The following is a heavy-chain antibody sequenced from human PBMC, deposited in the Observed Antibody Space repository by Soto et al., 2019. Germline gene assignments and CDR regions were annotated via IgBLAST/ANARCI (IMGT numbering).Heavy chain of an antibody. CDR2: NNSGASST. J-gene: IGHJ6*02. D-gene: IGHD2-2*01. CDR3: ASDFYCSSTSGRTWVCYGLDV. Sequence: GSLPLSYAPPGGAFSSYWRHWVRQEPGKGLVWVSLNNSGASSTSYAVSGKGRFTVSRDRAKNTLYLEMNSLRAEDTAVYYCASDFYCSSTSGRTWVCYGLDVWGQATMDTLPS. CDR1: GGAFSSYW. V-gene: IGHV3-74*01.